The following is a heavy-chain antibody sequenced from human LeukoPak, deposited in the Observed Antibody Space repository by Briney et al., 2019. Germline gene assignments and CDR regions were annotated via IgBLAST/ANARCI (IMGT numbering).Heavy chain of an antibody. CDR1: GYTFTSYD. D-gene: IGHD3-22*01. V-gene: IGHV1-8*01. Sequence: ASVKVSCKASGYTFTSYDINWVRQATGQGLEWMGWMNPNSGNTGYAQKFQGRVTMTRNTSISTAYMELRSLRSDDTAVYYCARGSTARYYYDSSGYYRGAVDYWGQGTLVTISS. CDR3: ARGSTARYYYDSSGYYRGAVDY. J-gene: IGHJ4*02. CDR2: MNPNSGNT.